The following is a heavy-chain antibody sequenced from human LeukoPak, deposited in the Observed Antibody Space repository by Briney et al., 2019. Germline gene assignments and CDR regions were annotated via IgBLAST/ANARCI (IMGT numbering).Heavy chain of an antibody. Sequence: PGGSLRLSCAASGFTFSSYSMNWVRQAPGKGLEWVSSISSSSSYIYYADSVKGRFTISRDNAKNSLYLQMNSLRAEDTAVYYCASSPVVTARDYFDYWGQETLVTVSS. J-gene: IGHJ4*02. D-gene: IGHD2-21*02. V-gene: IGHV3-21*01. CDR2: ISSSSSYI. CDR3: ASSPVVTARDYFDY. CDR1: GFTFSSYS.